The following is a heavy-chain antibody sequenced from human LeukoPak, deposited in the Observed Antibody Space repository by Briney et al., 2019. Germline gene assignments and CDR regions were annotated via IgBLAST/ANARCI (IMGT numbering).Heavy chain of an antibody. Sequence: PGGSLRLSCAASGFTFSSNALHWVRQAPGKGLEWVAVVSYDGNNKYYADSVKGRFTISRDNSKNTLYLQMNSLRAEDTAVYYCAKWRYGDYFDYWGQGTLVTVSS. CDR1: GFTFSSNA. D-gene: IGHD4-17*01. CDR3: AKWRYGDYFDY. CDR2: VSYDGNNK. V-gene: IGHV3-30*04. J-gene: IGHJ4*02.